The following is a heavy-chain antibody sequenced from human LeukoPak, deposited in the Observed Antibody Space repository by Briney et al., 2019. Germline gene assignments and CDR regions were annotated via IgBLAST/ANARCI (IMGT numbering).Heavy chain of an antibody. CDR2: INDSGST. J-gene: IGHJ6*02. Sequence: SETLSLTCGVYGGSFRGDYWSWIRQPPGKGLEWIGDINDSGSTNYNPSLKSRVTMSEDTSKKHFSLNLKSVTAADTAVYYCARALCGSGGCNYNYGMDVWGQGTTVIVSS. V-gene: IGHV4-34*01. CDR3: ARALCGSGGCNYNYGMDV. D-gene: IGHD3-10*01. CDR1: GGSFRGDY.